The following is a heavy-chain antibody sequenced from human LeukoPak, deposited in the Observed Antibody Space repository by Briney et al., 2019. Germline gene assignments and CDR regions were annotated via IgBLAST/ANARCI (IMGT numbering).Heavy chain of an antibody. Sequence: SETLSLTCAVYGGSFSGYCWSWIRQPPGKGLEWIGEINHSGSTNYNPSLKSRVTISVDTSKNQLSLKLNSVTAADTAVYYCVRGRGGLYGMDVWGQGTTVTVSS. J-gene: IGHJ6*02. CDR3: VRGRGGLYGMDV. V-gene: IGHV4-34*01. CDR1: GGSFSGYC. CDR2: INHSGST. D-gene: IGHD2-15*01.